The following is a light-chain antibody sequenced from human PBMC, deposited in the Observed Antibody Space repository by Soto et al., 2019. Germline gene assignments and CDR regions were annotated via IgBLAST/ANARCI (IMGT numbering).Light chain of an antibody. V-gene: IGKV3-15*01. Sequence: ETVMTQSPATLSVSPGERATLSCRASQSISSNLAWYLQKPGQAPRLVIYDASTRATGIPARFSGSGSGTEFTLTISSLQSEDFAVYYCQQFNNWPRTFGQGTKVDI. CDR1: QSISSN. CDR3: QQFNNWPRT. J-gene: IGKJ1*01. CDR2: DAS.